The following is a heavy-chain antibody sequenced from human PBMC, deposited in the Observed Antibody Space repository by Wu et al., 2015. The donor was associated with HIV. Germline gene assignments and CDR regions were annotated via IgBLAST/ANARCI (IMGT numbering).Heavy chain of an antibody. CDR2: INPNGGRT. Sequence: QVQLVQSGAEVKKPGASVKVSCKASEYTFTAYYLHWVRQAPGQGLEWMGWINPNGGRTNYAQKFKGRVTVTRDTSITTAYMELRSLRSDDTASYYCARFEFIVTFGGVAPNSYHFDNWGQGTLITVSS. CDR3: ARFEFIVTFGGVAPNSYHFDN. V-gene: IGHV1-2*02. D-gene: IGHD3-16*01. CDR1: EYTFTAYY. J-gene: IGHJ4*02.